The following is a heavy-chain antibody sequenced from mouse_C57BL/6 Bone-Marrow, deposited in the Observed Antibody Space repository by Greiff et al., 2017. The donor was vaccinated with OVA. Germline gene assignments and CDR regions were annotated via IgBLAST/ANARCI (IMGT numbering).Heavy chain of an antibody. Sequence: EVQLVESGGGLVQPGGSLKLSCAASGFTFSDYYMYWVRQTPEKRLEWVAYISNGGGSTYYPDTVKGRFTISRDNAKNTLYLQMSRLKSEDTAMYYCARHGYYYGSSPFAYWGQGTLVTVSA. J-gene: IGHJ3*01. CDR2: ISNGGGST. V-gene: IGHV5-12*01. CDR1: GFTFSDYY. D-gene: IGHD1-1*01. CDR3: ARHGYYYGSSPFAY.